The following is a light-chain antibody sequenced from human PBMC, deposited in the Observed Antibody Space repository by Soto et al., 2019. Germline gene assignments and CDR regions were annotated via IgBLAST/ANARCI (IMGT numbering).Light chain of an antibody. J-gene: IGLJ2*01. CDR1: SSDVGGYNY. Sequence: QSALTQPASVSGSPGQSITISCTGTSSDVGGYNYVSWYQQHPGKAPKLMIYEVSNRPSGVSNPFSGSKSGNTASLTISGLQAEEVADYYCSSYTSSSTLVVFGGGTELTVL. CDR3: SSYTSSSTLVV. CDR2: EVS. V-gene: IGLV2-14*01.